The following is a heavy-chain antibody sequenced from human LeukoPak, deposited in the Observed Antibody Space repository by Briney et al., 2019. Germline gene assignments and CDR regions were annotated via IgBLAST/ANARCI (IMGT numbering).Heavy chain of an antibody. CDR3: ARGGIPTGPYYYFYYMDV. V-gene: IGHV3-30*01. CDR1: GFTFSRNV. Sequence: PGGSLRLSCAASGFTFSRNVMHWVRQAPGKGLEWVALISYDGNNKFYADSVKGRFTISRDNSRNTLFLQMNSLRGEDAAVYSCARGGIPTGPYYYFYYMDVWGIGTAVTVSS. D-gene: IGHD3-10*01. CDR2: ISYDGNNK. J-gene: IGHJ6*03.